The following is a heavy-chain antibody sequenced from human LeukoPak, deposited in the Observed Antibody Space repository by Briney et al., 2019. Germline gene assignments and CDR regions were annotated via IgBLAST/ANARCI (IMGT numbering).Heavy chain of an antibody. V-gene: IGHV1-2*02. CDR3: ARVGAMVL. CDR2: INPNSGGT. CDR1: GYTFTSYA. Sequence: ASVKVSCKASGYTFTSYAMHWVRQAPGQGLEWMGWINPNSGGTNYAQKFQGRVTMTRDKSISTAYMDLSSLRSDNTAVYYCARVGAMVLWGQGTLVTVSS. J-gene: IGHJ4*02. D-gene: IGHD5-18*01.